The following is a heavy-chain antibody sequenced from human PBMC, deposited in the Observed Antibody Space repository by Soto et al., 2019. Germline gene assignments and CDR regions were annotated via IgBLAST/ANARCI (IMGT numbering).Heavy chain of an antibody. Sequence: VESGGVLVKPGDSLRLSCVASGLKFSDAWLSWVRQAPGKGLEWIGRIRTRGTTDYHAPVKGRFTISRDDSKNTLYLQLSSMTSEDTAVYYCTWNADVYHGMPVWGQGTTVIVSS. V-gene: IGHV3-15*01. CDR2: IRTRGTT. D-gene: IGHD1-1*01. CDR1: GLKFSDAW. CDR3: TWNADVYHGMPV. J-gene: IGHJ6*02.